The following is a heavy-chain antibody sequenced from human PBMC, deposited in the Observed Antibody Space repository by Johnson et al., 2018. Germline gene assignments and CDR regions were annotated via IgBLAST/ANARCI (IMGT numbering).Heavy chain of an antibody. D-gene: IGHD2-15*01. J-gene: IGHJ3*02. CDR3: AKDGGRGHDAFDI. V-gene: IGHV3-23*04. CDR2: ISGSGGVS. CDR1: GFTFSTYT. Sequence: EVQLVESGGGLVQPGGSLRLSCAASGFTFSTYTMSWVRQAPGKGLEWVSAISGSGGVSYYSASVKGQFIISKAKSNNMGSLQMNNLRVEDTAVYSCAKDGGRGHDAFDIWGQWTRLTVSS.